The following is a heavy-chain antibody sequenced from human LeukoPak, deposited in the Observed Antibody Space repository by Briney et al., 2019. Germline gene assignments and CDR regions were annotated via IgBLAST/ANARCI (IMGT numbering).Heavy chain of an antibody. D-gene: IGHD4-17*01. CDR3: AVVTTGY. V-gene: IGHV3-72*01. CDR2: IRNKANSYTT. Sequence: GSLRLSCAASGFTFSDHYMDWVRQAPGKGLEWVGRIRNKANSYTTEYAASVKGRFSISRDDSKNSLCLQMNSMKTEDTAVYYCAVVTTGYWGQGTLVTV. CDR1: GFTFSDHY. J-gene: IGHJ4*02.